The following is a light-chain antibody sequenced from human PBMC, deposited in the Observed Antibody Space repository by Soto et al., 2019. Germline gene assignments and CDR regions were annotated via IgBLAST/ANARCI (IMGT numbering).Light chain of an antibody. CDR2: DIF. CDR3: QQYNILPLT. V-gene: IGKV3D-15*01. J-gene: IGKJ4*01. CDR1: QRVSSK. Sequence: EIVMTQSQTTLSLSPGALAALSCRASQRVSSKLAWYQQKPGKAPRLVIYDIFTRATGVPTRISGSGSGTEFTLTISSLQSEDFAVYYCQQYNILPLTFGGGTKVDIK.